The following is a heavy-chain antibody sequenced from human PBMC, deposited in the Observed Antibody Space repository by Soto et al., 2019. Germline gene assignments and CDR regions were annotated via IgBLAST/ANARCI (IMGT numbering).Heavy chain of an antibody. Sequence: ASVKVSCKASGYTFTSYGISWVRQAPGQGLEWMGRISAYNGNTNYAQKHQGRVTMTTDTSTSTAYMELRSLRSDDTAVYYCARDPRYGDYNWLDPWGQGTLVTVSS. V-gene: IGHV1-18*01. D-gene: IGHD4-17*01. CDR3: ARDPRYGDYNWLDP. CDR2: ISAYNGNT. J-gene: IGHJ5*02. CDR1: GYTFTSYG.